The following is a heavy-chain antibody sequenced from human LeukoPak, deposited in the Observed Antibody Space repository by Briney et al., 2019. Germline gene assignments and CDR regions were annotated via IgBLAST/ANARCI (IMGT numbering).Heavy chain of an antibody. J-gene: IGHJ4*02. V-gene: IGHV4-59*01. CDR1: GGSISSYY. D-gene: IGHD3-10*01. CDR2: IYYSGST. Sequence: SEALSLTCTVSGGSISSYYWSWIRQPPGKGLEWIGCIYYSGSTNYNPSLKSRVTISVDTSKNQFSLKLSSVTAADTAVYYCARGPMVRGVRRYYFDYWGQGTLVTVSS. CDR3: ARGPMVRGVRRYYFDY.